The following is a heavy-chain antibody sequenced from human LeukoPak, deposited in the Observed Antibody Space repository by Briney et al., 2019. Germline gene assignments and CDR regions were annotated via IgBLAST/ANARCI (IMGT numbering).Heavy chain of an antibody. Sequence: GGSLRLSCVASGFTFDTYSMNWVRQAPGKGLEWTSYITDDSKTMYYADSVKGRFTISRDNAKNALYLQMNSLRGEDTAVYYCARGGDSSSYYFDYWGQGTLVTVSS. CDR3: ARGGDSSSYYFDY. V-gene: IGHV3-48*04. CDR2: ITDDSKTM. J-gene: IGHJ4*02. D-gene: IGHD6-13*01. CDR1: GFTFDTYS.